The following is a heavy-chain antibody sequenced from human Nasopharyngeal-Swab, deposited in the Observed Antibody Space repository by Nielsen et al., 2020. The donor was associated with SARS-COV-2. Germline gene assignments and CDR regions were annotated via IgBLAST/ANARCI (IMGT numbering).Heavy chain of an antibody. CDR2: IYYSGST. CDR3: ARATMIVVVIGAFDI. Sequence: SRQCPGQGLDWIGYIYYSGSTYYNPSLKSRVTISVDTSKSQFSLKLSSVTAADTAVYYCARATMIVVVIGAFDIWGQGTMVTVSS. D-gene: IGHD3-22*01. V-gene: IGHV4-31*02. J-gene: IGHJ3*02.